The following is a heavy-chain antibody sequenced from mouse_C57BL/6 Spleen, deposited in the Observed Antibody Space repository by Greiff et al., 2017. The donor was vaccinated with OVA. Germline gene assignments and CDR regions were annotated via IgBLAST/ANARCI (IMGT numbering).Heavy chain of an antibody. Sequence: ESGPGLVKPSQSLSLTCSVTGYSITSVYYWNWIRQFPGNKLEWMGYLSYDGSNNYNPSLKNRISITRDTSKNQFFLKLNSVTTEDTATYYCARVYYSNSYAMDYWGQGTSVTVSS. V-gene: IGHV3-6*01. J-gene: IGHJ4*01. CDR2: LSYDGSN. CDR3: ARVYYSNSYAMDY. CDR1: GYSITSVYY. D-gene: IGHD2-5*01.